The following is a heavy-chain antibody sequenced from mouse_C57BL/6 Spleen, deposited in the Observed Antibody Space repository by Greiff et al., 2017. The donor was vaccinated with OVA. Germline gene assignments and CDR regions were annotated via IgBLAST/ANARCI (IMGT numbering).Heavy chain of an antibody. Sequence: VHLVESGPGLVQPSQSLSITCTVSGFSLTSYGVHWVRQSPGKGLEWLGVIWSGGSTDYNAAFISRLSISKDNSKSQVFFKMNSLQADDTAIYYCARNRYYYGSSYPVYFDYWGQGTTLTVSS. CDR3: ARNRYYYGSSYPVYFDY. CDR1: GFSLTSYG. V-gene: IGHV2-2*01. CDR2: IWSGGST. J-gene: IGHJ2*01. D-gene: IGHD1-1*01.